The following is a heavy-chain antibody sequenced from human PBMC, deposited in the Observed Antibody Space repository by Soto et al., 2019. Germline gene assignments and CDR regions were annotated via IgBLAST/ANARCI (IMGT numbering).Heavy chain of an antibody. D-gene: IGHD3-10*01. J-gene: IGHJ5*02. CDR3: ATTRMYYYGSGSQFDP. V-gene: IGHV4-59*01. CDR1: GGSISSYY. Sequence: ETLSITCTVPGGSISSYYWSWILQPPGKGLEWIGYIYYSGSTNYNPSLKSRVTISVDTSKNQFSLKLSSVTAADTAVYYCATTRMYYYGSGSQFDPWGQGTLVTVS. CDR2: IYYSGST.